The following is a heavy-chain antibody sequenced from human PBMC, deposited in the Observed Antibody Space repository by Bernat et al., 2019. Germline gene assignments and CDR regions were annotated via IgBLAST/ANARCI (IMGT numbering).Heavy chain of an antibody. CDR3: AKVWGHSSSRGGY. D-gene: IGHD6-13*01. Sequence: EVQLLESGGGLVQPGGSLRLSCAASGFTFSSYAMSWVRQAPGKGLEWVSAISGSGGSTYYADSVKGRFTISRDNSKNTLYLQMNSLRGEDTAVYYCAKVWGHSSSRGGYWGQGTLVTVSS. CDR2: ISGSGGST. V-gene: IGHV3-23*01. J-gene: IGHJ4*02. CDR1: GFTFSSYA.